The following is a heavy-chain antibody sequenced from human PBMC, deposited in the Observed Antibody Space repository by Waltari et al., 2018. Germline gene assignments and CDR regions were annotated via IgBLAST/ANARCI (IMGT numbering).Heavy chain of an antibody. D-gene: IGHD3-16*01. CDR3: ANRLVLDAFDI. CDR2: IYHSGST. V-gene: IGHV4-38-2*01. J-gene: IGHJ3*02. CDR1: GYSISSGYY. Sequence: QVQLQESGPGLVKPSETLSLTCAVSGYSISSGYYWGWIRQPPGKGLEWIGSIYHSGSTYYNPSLKSRVTISVDTSKNQFSLKLSSVTAADTAVYYCANRLVLDAFDIWGQGTMVTVSS.